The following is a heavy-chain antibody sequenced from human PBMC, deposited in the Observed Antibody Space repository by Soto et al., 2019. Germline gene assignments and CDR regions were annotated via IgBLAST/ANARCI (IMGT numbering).Heavy chain of an antibody. CDR2: ISYDGSNK. Sequence: PGGSLRLSCAASGFTFSSYGMHWVRQAPGKGLEWVAVISYDGSNKYYADSVKGRFTISRDNSKNTLYLQMNSLRAEDTALYYCARAPLLVPAAPSSPYYYYYGMDVWGQGTTVTVSS. CDR1: GFTFSSYG. D-gene: IGHD2-2*01. J-gene: IGHJ6*02. CDR3: ARAPLLVPAAPSSPYYYYYGMDV. V-gene: IGHV3-33*08.